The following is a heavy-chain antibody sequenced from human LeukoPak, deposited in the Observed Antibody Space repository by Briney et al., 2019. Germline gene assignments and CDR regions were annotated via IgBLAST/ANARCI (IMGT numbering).Heavy chain of an antibody. Sequence: GESLKISCKGSGYSFTNYWIAWVRQMPGKGLEWMGIIYPGDSHTRYSPSFQGQVTISADKSISTAYLQWSSLKASDTAMYYCARLPDSRAPFDYWGQGTLVTVSS. D-gene: IGHD1-14*01. V-gene: IGHV5-51*01. J-gene: IGHJ4*02. CDR2: IYPGDSHT. CDR3: ARLPDSRAPFDY. CDR1: GYSFTNYW.